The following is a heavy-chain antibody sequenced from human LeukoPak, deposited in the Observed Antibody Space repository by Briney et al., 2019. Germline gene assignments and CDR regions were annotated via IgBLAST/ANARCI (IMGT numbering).Heavy chain of an antibody. J-gene: IGHJ5*02. CDR2: INTNTGNP. Sequence: ASVKVSCKASGYTFTSYAMNWVRQAPGQGLEWMGWINTNTGNPTYAQGFTGRFVFSLDTSVSTAYLQISSLKAEDTAVYYFASTQLVYPRGWFNPWAQEPLVTVP. CDR3: ASTQLVYPRGWFNP. V-gene: IGHV7-4-1*02. D-gene: IGHD6-6*01. CDR1: GYTFTSYA.